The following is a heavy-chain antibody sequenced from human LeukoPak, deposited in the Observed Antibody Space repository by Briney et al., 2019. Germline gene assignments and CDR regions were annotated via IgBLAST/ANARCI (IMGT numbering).Heavy chain of an antibody. V-gene: IGHV4-59*01. J-gene: IGHJ4*02. Sequence: PSETLSLTCIVSGGSISSYYWSWIRQPPGKGLEWIGYIYYSGSTNYNPSLKSRVTISVDTSKNQFSLKLSSVTAADTAVYYCARYKRTYDSSGYYYDYWGQGTLVTVSS. D-gene: IGHD3-22*01. CDR3: ARYKRTYDSSGYYYDY. CDR1: GGSISSYY. CDR2: IYYSGST.